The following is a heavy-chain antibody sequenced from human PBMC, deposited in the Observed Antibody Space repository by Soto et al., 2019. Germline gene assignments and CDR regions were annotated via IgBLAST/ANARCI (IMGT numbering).Heavy chain of an antibody. CDR1: GGTFSSYA. CDR3: ARDRGAVIAAAAPGNWFDP. D-gene: IGHD6-13*01. J-gene: IGHJ5*02. CDR2: IIPIFGTA. Sequence: SVKVSCKASGGTFSSYAISWVRQAPGQGLEWMGGIIPIFGTANYAQKFQGRVTITADESTSTAYMELSSLRSEDTAVYYCARDRGAVIAAAAPGNWFDPWGQGTLVTVSS. V-gene: IGHV1-69*13.